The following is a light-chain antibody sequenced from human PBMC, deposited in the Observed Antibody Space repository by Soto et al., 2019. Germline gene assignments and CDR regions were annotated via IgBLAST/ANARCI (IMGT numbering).Light chain of an antibody. CDR3: QQSYSTPAIR. CDR2: VAS. Sequence: DIQMTQSPSSLSASVGDRVTITCRASQSVSTYSNWYQQKPGKAPKLLIYVASSLQSELPSRFSGSECGTDFTLTISSLQPEDLATYYCQQSYSTPAIRVGQGPRLDIK. V-gene: IGKV1-39*01. J-gene: IGKJ5*01. CDR1: QSVSTY.